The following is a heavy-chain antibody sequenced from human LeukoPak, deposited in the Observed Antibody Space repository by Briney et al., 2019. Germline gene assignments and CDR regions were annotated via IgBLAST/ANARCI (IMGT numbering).Heavy chain of an antibody. CDR3: ARVDSSGYYLVGACDI. J-gene: IGHJ3*02. V-gene: IGHV3-21*01. Sequence: GGSLRLSCAASGFTFSSYGMHWVRQAPGKGLEWVSDISGSGANTYYADSVKGRFTISRDNAKNSLYLQMNSLRAEDTAVYYCARVDSSGYYLVGACDIWGQGTMVTVSS. D-gene: IGHD3-22*01. CDR2: ISGSGANT. CDR1: GFTFSSYG.